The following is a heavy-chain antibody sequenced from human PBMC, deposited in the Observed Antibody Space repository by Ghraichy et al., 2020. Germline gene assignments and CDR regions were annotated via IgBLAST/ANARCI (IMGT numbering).Heavy chain of an antibody. CDR1: GYTFTSYG. D-gene: IGHD5-18*01. Sequence: ASVKVSCKASGYTFTSYGISWVRQAPGQGLEWMGWISAYNGNTNYAQKLQGRVTMTTDTSTSTAYMELRSLRSDDTAVYYCARGGYSYVMGYYYGMDVWGQGTTVTVPS. CDR3: ARGGYSYVMGYYYGMDV. J-gene: IGHJ6*02. CDR2: ISAYNGNT. V-gene: IGHV1-18*01.